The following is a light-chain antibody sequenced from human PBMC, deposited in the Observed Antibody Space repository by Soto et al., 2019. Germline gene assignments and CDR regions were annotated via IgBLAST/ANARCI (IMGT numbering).Light chain of an antibody. CDR2: DNN. CDR1: SSNIGNNY. Sequence: QSVLTQPPSVSAAPGQKVTISCSGSSSNIGNNYVSWYQQLPGTAPKLLIYDNNKRPSGIPDRFSGSKSGTSATLGITGLQTGDEADDYCGTWDSSLSAHVVFGGGTQLTVL. CDR3: GTWDSSLSAHVV. J-gene: IGLJ2*01. V-gene: IGLV1-51*01.